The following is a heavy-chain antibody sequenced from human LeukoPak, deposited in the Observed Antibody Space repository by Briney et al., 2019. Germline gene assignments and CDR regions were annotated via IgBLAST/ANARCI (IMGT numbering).Heavy chain of an antibody. D-gene: IGHD5-18*01. CDR2: INHSGST. CDR1: GGSFSGYY. J-gene: IGHJ4*02. CDR3: ARGYSYGYIFRY. Sequence: SETLSLTCAVYGGSFSGYYWSWIRQPPGKGLEWIGEINHSGSTNYNPSLKSRVTISVDTSKNQFSLKLSSATAADTAVYYCARGYSYGYIFRYWGQGTLVTVSS. V-gene: IGHV4-34*01.